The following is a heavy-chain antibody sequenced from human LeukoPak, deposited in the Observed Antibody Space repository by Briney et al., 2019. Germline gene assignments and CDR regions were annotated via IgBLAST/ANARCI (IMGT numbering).Heavy chain of an antibody. D-gene: IGHD6-19*01. V-gene: IGHV4-59*08. CDR3: ARLRGSGWYFAWFDP. CDR2: IYYSGST. Sequence: SETLSLTCTVSGGSISSYYWSWIRQPPGKGLEWIGYIYYSGSTNYNPSLKSRVTISVDTSKNQFSLKLSSVTAADTAVYYCARLRGSGWYFAWFDPWGQGTPVTVSS. J-gene: IGHJ5*02. CDR1: GGSISSYY.